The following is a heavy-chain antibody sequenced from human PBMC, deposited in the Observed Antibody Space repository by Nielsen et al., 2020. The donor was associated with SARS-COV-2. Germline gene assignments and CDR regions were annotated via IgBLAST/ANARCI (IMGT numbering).Heavy chain of an antibody. CDR1: GDSVSSNSAA. V-gene: IGHV6-1*01. Sequence: SQTLSLTCAISGDSVSSNSAAWNWIRQSPSRGLEWLGRTFLRSNWYHEYAVAVKGRITITPDTSKNQFSLRPNSVTPEDTALYYCARDEAGFDYWGQGTLVTVSS. CDR2: TFLRSNWYH. D-gene: IGHD6-25*01. J-gene: IGHJ4*02. CDR3: ARDEAGFDY.